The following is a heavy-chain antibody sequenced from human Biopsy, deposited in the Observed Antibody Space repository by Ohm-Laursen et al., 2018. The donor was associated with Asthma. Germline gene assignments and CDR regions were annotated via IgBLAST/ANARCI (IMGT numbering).Heavy chain of an antibody. V-gene: IGHV3-7*05. Sequence: SLRLSCSATGFTFSTSWMTWVHQAPGKGLEWVANIKEDGSEKNYVDSVKGRFTISRDNGKNSLYLQMNSLRAEDTAVYYCARGISRVTGLFDHFDSWGQGTLVTVSS. J-gene: IGHJ4*02. CDR3: ARGISRVTGLFDHFDS. D-gene: IGHD2-21*02. CDR1: GFTFSTSW. CDR2: IKEDGSEK.